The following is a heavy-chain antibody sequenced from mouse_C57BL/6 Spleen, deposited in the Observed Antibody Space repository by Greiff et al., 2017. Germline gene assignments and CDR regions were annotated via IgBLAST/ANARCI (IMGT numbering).Heavy chain of an antibody. Sequence: VQLVESGAELVKPGASVKISCKASGYAFSSYWMNWVNQRPGKGLEWIGQIYPGDGDTNYNGKFKGKATLTADKAYSTAYMQLSSLTSEDSAVDFGARWETTVPYYYDYWGQGTTLTVSS. CDR2: IYPGDGDT. J-gene: IGHJ2*01. CDR3: ARWETTVPYYYDY. D-gene: IGHD1-1*01. CDR1: GYAFSSYW. V-gene: IGHV1-80*01.